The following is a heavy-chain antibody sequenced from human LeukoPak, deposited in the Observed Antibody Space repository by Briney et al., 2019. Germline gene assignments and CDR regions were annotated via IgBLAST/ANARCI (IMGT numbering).Heavy chain of an antibody. CDR1: GGSFSGYH. J-gene: IGHJ6*02. CDR2: INHSGST. CDR3: ARDSHTPYCSGGSCYSPRYYYGMDV. V-gene: IGHV4-34*01. Sequence: SETLSLTCAVYGGSFSGYHWSWIRQPPGKGLEWIGQINHSGSTNYNPSLKSRVTISVDTSKNQFSLKLSSVTAADTAVYYCARDSHTPYCSGGSCYSPRYYYGMDVWGQGTTVTVSS. D-gene: IGHD2-15*01.